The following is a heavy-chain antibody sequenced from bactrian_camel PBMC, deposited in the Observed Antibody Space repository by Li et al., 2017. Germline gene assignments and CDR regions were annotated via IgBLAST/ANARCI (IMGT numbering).Heavy chain of an antibody. CDR3: AKDRTDGTWSFDY. Sequence: HVQLVESGGELVQPGGSLRLSCAASGFTFSSAAMNWVRQAPGKGLEWVSHIRNDGVTTHYADSVKGRFTVSRDTAKNTLYLQLNSLKTEDMGMYYCAKDRTDGTWSFDYWGQGTQVTVS. D-gene: IGHD6*01. V-gene: IGHV3S1*01. J-gene: IGHJ4*01. CDR1: GFTFSSAA. CDR2: IRNDGVTT.